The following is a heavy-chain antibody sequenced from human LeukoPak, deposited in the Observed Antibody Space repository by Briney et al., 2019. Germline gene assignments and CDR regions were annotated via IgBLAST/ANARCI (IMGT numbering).Heavy chain of an antibody. Sequence: QAGGSLRLSCAASGFTFNTYAMNWVRQAPGKGLEWISYISSSGTTIYYADSVKGRFTISRDNAKNSLYLQMNSLRDEDTAVYYCARVWGLAVAGGEIEYWGQGTLVTVSS. CDR3: ARVWGLAVAGGEIEY. D-gene: IGHD6-13*01. V-gene: IGHV3-48*02. CDR2: ISSSGTTI. CDR1: GFTFNTYA. J-gene: IGHJ4*02.